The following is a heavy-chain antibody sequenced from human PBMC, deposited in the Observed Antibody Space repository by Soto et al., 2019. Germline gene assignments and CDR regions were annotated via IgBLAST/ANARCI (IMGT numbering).Heavy chain of an antibody. V-gene: IGHV4-34*01. CDR3: ARGLGYCSGGSCYDAEYFQH. D-gene: IGHD2-15*01. CDR1: GGSFSGYY. J-gene: IGHJ1*01. Sequence: SETLSLTCAVYGGSFSGYYWSWIRQPPGKGLEWIGEINHSGSTNYNPSLKSRVTISVDTSKNKFSQKLSSVTAADMAVYYCARGLGYCSGGSCYDAEYFQHWGQGTLVTVSS. CDR2: INHSGST.